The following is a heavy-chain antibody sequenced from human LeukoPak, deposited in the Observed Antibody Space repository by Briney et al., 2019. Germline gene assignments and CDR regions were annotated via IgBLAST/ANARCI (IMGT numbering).Heavy chain of an antibody. D-gene: IGHD4-11*01. CDR1: GGSISSHY. V-gene: IGHV4-59*11. CDR3: AREVYTNYVGYYYYYMDV. J-gene: IGHJ6*03. Sequence: SETLSLTCTVSGGSISSHYWSWIRQPPGKGLEWIGYIYYSGSTNYNPSLKSRVTISVDTSKNQFSLKLSSVTAADTAVYYRAREVYTNYVGYYYYYMDVWGKGTTVTVSS. CDR2: IYYSGST.